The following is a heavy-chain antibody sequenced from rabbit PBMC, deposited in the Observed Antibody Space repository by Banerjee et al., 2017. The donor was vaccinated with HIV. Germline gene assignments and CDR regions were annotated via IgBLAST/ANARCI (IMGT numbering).Heavy chain of an antibody. CDR2: IYTGDGST. V-gene: IGHV1S45*01. CDR3: AREDATSGGYRDAFDP. D-gene: IGHD1-1*01. J-gene: IGHJ2*01. Sequence: QEQLEESGGGLVQPEGSLTLTCTASGFTISSSYYMCWVRQAPGKGLEWIGCIYTGDGSTYYASWVNGRFTISKTSSTMVTLQMTSLTAADTATYFCAREDATSGGYRDAFDPWGPGTLVTVS. CDR1: GFTISSSYY.